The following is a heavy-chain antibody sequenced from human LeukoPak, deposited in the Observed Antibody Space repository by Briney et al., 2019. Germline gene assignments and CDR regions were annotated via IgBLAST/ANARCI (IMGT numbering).Heavy chain of an antibody. CDR1: GGSFSGYY. J-gene: IGHJ6*03. CDR2: INHSGST. Sequence: SETLSLTCAVYGGSFSGYYWSWIRQPPGKGLEWIGEINHSGSTNYNPSLKSRVTISVDTSKNQFSLKLSSVTAADTAVYYCARVHCSSTSCYSYYYYYYMDVWGKGTTVTVSS. D-gene: IGHD2-2*02. V-gene: IGHV4-34*01. CDR3: ARVHCSSTSCYSYYYYYYMDV.